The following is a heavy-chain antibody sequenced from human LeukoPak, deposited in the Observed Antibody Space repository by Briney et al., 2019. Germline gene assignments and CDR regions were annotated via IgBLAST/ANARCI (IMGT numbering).Heavy chain of an antibody. D-gene: IGHD1-26*01. V-gene: IGHV3-23*01. CDR2: ISGSGGST. CDR3: AKRLSGSYLFDY. Sequence: LXXVSAISGSGGSTYYADSVKGRFTISRDNSKNTLYLQMNSLRAEDTAVYYCAKRLSGSYLFDYWGQGTLVTVSS. J-gene: IGHJ4*02.